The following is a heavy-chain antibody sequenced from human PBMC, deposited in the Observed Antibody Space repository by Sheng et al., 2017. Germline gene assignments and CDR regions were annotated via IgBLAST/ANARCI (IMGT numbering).Heavy chain of an antibody. D-gene: IGHD2-8*01. CDR2: MNPNSGNT. CDR1: GYTFTSYD. V-gene: IGHV1-8*03. J-gene: IGHJ6*03. Sequence: QVQLVQSGAEVKKPGASVKVSCKASGYTFTSYDINWVRQATGQGLEWMGWMNPNSGNTGYAQKFQGRVTITRNTSISTAYMELSSLRSEDTAVYYCAREYAGHGDYYYYMDVWGKGTTVTVSS. CDR3: AREYAGHGDYYYYMDV.